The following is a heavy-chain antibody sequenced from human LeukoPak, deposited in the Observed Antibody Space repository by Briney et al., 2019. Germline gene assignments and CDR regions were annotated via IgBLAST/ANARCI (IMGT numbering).Heavy chain of an antibody. Sequence: ESGPTLLNPTPPLTLTCMISGFSLSTIGGGVGWIRQPPVKVLEWLAALYWNDDKRYRPSLKNRLTITKDTSKNQVVLTMTNMDPVDTATFYCASQYSSSCSFDYWGQGALVFVSS. D-gene: IGHD2-2*01. CDR2: LYWNDDK. J-gene: IGHJ4*02. V-gene: IGHV2-5*01. CDR3: ASQYSSSCSFDY. CDR1: GFSLSTIGGG.